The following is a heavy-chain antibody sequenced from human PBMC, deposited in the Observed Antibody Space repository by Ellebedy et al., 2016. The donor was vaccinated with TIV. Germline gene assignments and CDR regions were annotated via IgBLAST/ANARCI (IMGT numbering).Heavy chain of an antibody. Sequence: GESLKISCAASGFTFSNYWMTWVRQAPGKGLEWVANIKQDGSEKYYVDSVKGRFSISRDNAKNSLYLQMNSLRAEDTAVYYCARDQWLGRAYYFDYWGQGTLLTVSS. CDR3: ARDQWLGRAYYFDY. D-gene: IGHD6-19*01. CDR1: GFTFSNYW. V-gene: IGHV3-7*01. CDR2: IKQDGSEK. J-gene: IGHJ4*02.